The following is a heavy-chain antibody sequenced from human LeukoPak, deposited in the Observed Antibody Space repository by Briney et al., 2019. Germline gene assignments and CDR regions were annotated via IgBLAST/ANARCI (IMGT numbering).Heavy chain of an antibody. J-gene: IGHJ4*02. Sequence: PSETLSLTCAVSGYSISSGYYWGWIRQPPGKGLEWIGYIYYSGSTYYNPSLKSRVTISVDTSKNQFSLKLSSVTAADTAVYYCAGWELLNYWGQGTLVTVSS. CDR2: IYYSGST. V-gene: IGHV4-38-2*01. CDR3: AGWELLNY. D-gene: IGHD1-26*01. CDR1: GYSISSGYY.